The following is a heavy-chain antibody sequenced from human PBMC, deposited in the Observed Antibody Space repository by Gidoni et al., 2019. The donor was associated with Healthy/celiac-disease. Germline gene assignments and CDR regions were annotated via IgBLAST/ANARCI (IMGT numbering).Heavy chain of an antibody. D-gene: IGHD5-18*01. CDR2: INHSGST. CDR1: GGSFSGYY. CDR3: ARAGTPAMARRGWFDP. V-gene: IGHV4-34*01. Sequence: QVQLQQWGAGLLTPSATLSLTCAVYGGSFSGYYWSWIRQPPGKGLEWIGEINHSGSTNYNPSLKSRVTISVDTSKNQFSLKLSSVTAADTAVYYCARAGTPAMARRGWFDPWGQGTLVTVSS. J-gene: IGHJ5*02.